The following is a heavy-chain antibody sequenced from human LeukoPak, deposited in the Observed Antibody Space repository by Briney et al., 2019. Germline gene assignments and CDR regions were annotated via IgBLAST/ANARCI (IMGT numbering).Heavy chain of an antibody. CDR2: INHSGST. D-gene: IGHD3-10*01. J-gene: IGHJ5*02. CDR1: GGSFSGYY. V-gene: IGHV4-34*01. CDR3: ARGNGSGMEHWFDP. Sequence: PSETLSLTCAVYGGSFSGYYWSWIRQPPGKGLEWIGEINHSGSTNYNPSLKSRVTISVDRSKNQFSLKLSSVTAADTAVYYCARGNGSGMEHWFDPWGQGTLVTVSS.